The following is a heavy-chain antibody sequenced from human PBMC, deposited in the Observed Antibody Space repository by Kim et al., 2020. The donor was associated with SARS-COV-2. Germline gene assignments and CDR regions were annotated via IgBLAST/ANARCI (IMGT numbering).Heavy chain of an antibody. D-gene: IGHD3-3*01. CDR1: GFTFSSYA. Sequence: GGSLRLSCAASGFTFSSYAMHWVRQAPGKGLEWVAVISYDGSNKYYADSVKGRFTISRDNSKNTLYLQMNSLRAEDTAVYYCARDRVEPPTIFGVVKQLCSMDVWGQGATVTVSS. V-gene: IGHV3-30-3*01. J-gene: IGHJ6*02. CDR2: ISYDGSNK. CDR3: ARDRVEPPTIFGVVKQLCSMDV.